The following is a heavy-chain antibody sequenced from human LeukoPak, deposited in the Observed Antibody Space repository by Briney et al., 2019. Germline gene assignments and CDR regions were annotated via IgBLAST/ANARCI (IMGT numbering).Heavy chain of an antibody. CDR1: GFTFSSYW. Sequence: GGSLRLSCAASGFTFSSYWMSWVRQAPGKGLEWVANIKQDGSEKYYVDSVKGRFTISRDNAKNSLYLQMNSLRAEDTAVYYCARAVRGAPYYFDYWGQGTLVTVSS. CDR3: ARAVRGAPYYFDY. V-gene: IGHV3-7*04. D-gene: IGHD3-10*01. CDR2: IKQDGSEK. J-gene: IGHJ4*02.